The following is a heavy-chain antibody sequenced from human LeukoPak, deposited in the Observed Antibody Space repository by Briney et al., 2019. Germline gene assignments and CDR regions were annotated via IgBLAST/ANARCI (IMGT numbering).Heavy chain of an antibody. V-gene: IGHV6-1*01. CDR1: GDSVSSNSAA. CDR3: ARELRAAAGVGPHWATGGMDV. D-gene: IGHD6-13*01. J-gene: IGHJ6*02. Sequence: SQTLSLTCAISGDSVSSNSAAWNWIRQSPSRGLEWLGRTYYRSKWYNDYAVFVKSRITINPDTSKNQFSLQLNSVTPEDTAVYYCARELRAAAGVGPHWATGGMDVWGQGTTVTVSS. CDR2: TYYRSKWYN.